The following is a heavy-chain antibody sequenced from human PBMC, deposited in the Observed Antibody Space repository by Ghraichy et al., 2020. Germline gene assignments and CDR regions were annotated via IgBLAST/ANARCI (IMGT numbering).Heavy chain of an antibody. D-gene: IGHD3-16*01. CDR2: ICYSGST. V-gene: IGHV4-39*01. J-gene: IGHJ5*02. CDR3: ARQEGSDQHAGEFEP. CDR1: GGSISRSTFY. Sequence: SETLSLTCTVSGGSISRSTFYWGWIRQPPGKGLEWIGSICYSGSTYYNPSLKSRVTISVDTSKNQFSLKLSSVTAADTAVYYCARQEGSDQHAGEFEPWGQGTHVTVSS.